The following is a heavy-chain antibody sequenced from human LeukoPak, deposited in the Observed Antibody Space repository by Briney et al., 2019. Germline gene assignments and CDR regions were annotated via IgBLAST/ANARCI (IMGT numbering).Heavy chain of an antibody. J-gene: IGHJ4*02. CDR2: ITYRGSG. Sequence: SETLSLTCAVYDGFDSYYMTIVRQPPGKGLEWVGEITYRGSGNYNPSLKGRATISINVSQRQFSLSLRSVTAADTATYYCGVYGGDWRFDFWGQGTPITVSS. CDR1: DGFDSYY. CDR3: GVYGGDWRFDF. D-gene: IGHD2-21*02. V-gene: IGHV4-34*01.